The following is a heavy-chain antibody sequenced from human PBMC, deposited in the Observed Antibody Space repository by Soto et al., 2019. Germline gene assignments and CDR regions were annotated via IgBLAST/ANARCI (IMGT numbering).Heavy chain of an antibody. J-gene: IGHJ3*02. CDR3: AHAFGGTSWPNDAFDI. CDR1: GFPLSGDGVG. Sequence: QITLKESGPTLVKPTQSLTLTCTVSGFPLSGDGVGVGWIRQPPGKAMERLALIYWYDDQRYSPSLKTRLTITKDTSKNQVVLTMTNMDPVDTATYFCAHAFGGTSWPNDAFDIWGQGTVVTVSS. CDR2: IYWYDDQ. D-gene: IGHD3-3*02. V-gene: IGHV2-5*01.